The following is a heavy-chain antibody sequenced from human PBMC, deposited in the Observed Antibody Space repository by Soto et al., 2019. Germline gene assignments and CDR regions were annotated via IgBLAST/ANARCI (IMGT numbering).Heavy chain of an antibody. D-gene: IGHD3-22*01. J-gene: IGHJ5*02. V-gene: IGHV3-23*01. CDR2: ISGSGGST. CDR1: GFTFSSYA. Sequence: GGSLRLSCAASGFTFSSYAMSWVRQAPGKGLEWVSAISGSGGSTYYADSVKGRFTISRDNSKNTLYLQMNSLRAEDTAVYYCAKDLTPYYYDRESVPALNGFDPWGQGTLVTVSS. CDR3: AKDLTPYYYDRESVPALNGFDP.